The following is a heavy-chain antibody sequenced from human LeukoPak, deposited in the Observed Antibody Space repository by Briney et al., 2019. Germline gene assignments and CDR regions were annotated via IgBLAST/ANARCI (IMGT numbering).Heavy chain of an antibody. V-gene: IGHV1-46*01. J-gene: IGHJ4*02. D-gene: IGHD5-18*01. CDR3: ATLTPVDTTMVIDY. CDR1: GYTFTSNY. CDR2: INPSGGST. Sequence: ASVKVSCKASGYTFTSNYMHWGRQAPGQGLEWMGIINPSGGSTSYAQKFQGRVTMTRDTSTSTVYMELSSLRSEDTAVYYCATLTPVDTTMVIDYWGQGTLVTVSS.